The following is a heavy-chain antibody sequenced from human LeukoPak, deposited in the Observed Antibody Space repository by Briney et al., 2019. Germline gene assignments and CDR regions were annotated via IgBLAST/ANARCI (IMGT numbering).Heavy chain of an antibody. CDR2: ISSSGGTI. J-gene: IGHJ3*02. V-gene: IGHV3-11*01. D-gene: IGHD1-26*01. CDR1: GFTFSDYY. CDR3: ARDREPTDAFDI. Sequence: GGSLRLSCVASGFTFSDYYMSWIRQAPGKGLECVSYISSSGGTIYYADSVKGRFTISRDNAKNSLYLQMNSLRTEDTAVYFCARDREPTDAFDIWGQGTMVTVSS.